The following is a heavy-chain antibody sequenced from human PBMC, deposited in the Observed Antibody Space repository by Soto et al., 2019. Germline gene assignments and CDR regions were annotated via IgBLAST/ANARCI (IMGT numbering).Heavy chain of an antibody. CDR2: MNPNSGNT. Sequence: ASVKVSCKASGYAFTSYDINWVRQATGQGLEWMGWMNPNSGNTGYAQKFQGRVTMTRNTSISTAYMELSSLRSEDTAVYYCARGFSSGWLDGMDVWGQGTTVTVSS. D-gene: IGHD6-19*01. V-gene: IGHV1-8*01. J-gene: IGHJ6*02. CDR1: GYAFTSYD. CDR3: ARGFSSGWLDGMDV.